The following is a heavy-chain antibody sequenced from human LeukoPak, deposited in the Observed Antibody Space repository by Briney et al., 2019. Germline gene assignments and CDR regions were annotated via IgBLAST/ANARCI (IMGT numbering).Heavy chain of an antibody. CDR1: GYTLTSYY. CDR2: INPSGGST. V-gene: IGHV1-46*01. J-gene: IGHJ4*02. CDR3: ARVLAGYSYGSPMGY. D-gene: IGHD5-18*01. Sequence: ASVKVSCKASGYTLTSYYMHWVRQAPGQGLEWMGIINPSGGSTNYAQKFQGRVTMTRDMSTRTVYMELSSLRFEDTAVYYCARVLAGYSYGSPMGYWGQGTLVTVSS.